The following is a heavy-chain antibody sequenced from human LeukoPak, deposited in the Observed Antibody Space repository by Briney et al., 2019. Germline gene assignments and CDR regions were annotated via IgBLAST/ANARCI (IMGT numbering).Heavy chain of an antibody. Sequence: ASVKVSCKASGYTFTSYYMHGVREAPGQGLEWMGIINPSGGSTSCAQKFQGRVTMTRDTSTSTVYMELSSLRSQDTAVYYCARGAAAGTIDYYGMDVWGQGTTVTVSS. CDR1: GYTFTSYY. V-gene: IGHV1-46*01. CDR2: INPSGGST. D-gene: IGHD6-13*01. J-gene: IGHJ6*02. CDR3: ARGAAAGTIDYYGMDV.